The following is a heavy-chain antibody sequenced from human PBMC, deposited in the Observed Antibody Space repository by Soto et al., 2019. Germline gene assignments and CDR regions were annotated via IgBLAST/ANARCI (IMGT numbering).Heavy chain of an antibody. D-gene: IGHD6-13*01. Sequence: QITLKESGPTLVKPTQTLTLTCTFSGFSLNTRRMSVGWIRQPPGKALEWLALIYWDDDKRYSPSLKSRLTIIKDTSKNQVVLIMTNMDPVDTATYYCAHERDPGYSSSCFDYWGQGTLVTVSS. V-gene: IGHV2-5*02. CDR2: IYWDDDK. CDR1: GFSLNTRRMS. CDR3: AHERDPGYSSSCFDY. J-gene: IGHJ4*02.